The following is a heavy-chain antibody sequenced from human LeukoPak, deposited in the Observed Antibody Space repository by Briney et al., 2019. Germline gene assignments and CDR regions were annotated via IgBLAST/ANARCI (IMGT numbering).Heavy chain of an antibody. CDR2: IRYDGNSN. D-gene: IGHD3-22*01. V-gene: IGHV3-30*02. Sequence: GGSLRLSCAASGFTFRSYGMHWVRQAPGKGLEWVAFIRYDGNSNYYADSVKGRFTISRDNSRSTLYLQMNSLRAEDTAVYYCAKEEVISGNHGVYHDYWGQGTLVTVSS. J-gene: IGHJ4*02. CDR1: GFTFRSYG. CDR3: AKEEVISGNHGVYHDY.